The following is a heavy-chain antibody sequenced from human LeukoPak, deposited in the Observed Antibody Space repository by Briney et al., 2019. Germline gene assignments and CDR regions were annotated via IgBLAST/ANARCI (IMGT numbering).Heavy chain of an antibody. CDR1: GFTFSRYW. V-gene: IGHV3-74*01. Sequence: GGSLRLSCEASGFTFSRYWMHWVRQAPGKGLVWVSRINSDGSRTTYVDSVKGRFTISRDNAKNTLYLQMNSLRAEDTAVYYCAKDLEYQLLGWGQGTLVTVSS. CDR3: AKDLEYQLLG. D-gene: IGHD2-2*01. J-gene: IGHJ4*02. CDR2: INSDGSRT.